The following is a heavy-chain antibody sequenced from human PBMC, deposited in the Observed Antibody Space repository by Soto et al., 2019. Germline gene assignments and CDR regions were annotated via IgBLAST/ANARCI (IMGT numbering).Heavy chain of an antibody. Sequence: QVQLVQSGSEVKKPGSSVKVSCKASGGSFSSNPITWVRQAPGQGLEWMAGIIPIFATVHYAQKFQGRVTITADESTSTAYMELTSLRSEATAVYFCARGGRGYSSAPRSYFDYWGQGTLVTVS. V-gene: IGHV1-69*01. D-gene: IGHD5-18*01. CDR2: IIPIFATV. J-gene: IGHJ4*02. CDR1: GGSFSSNP. CDR3: ARGGRGYSSAPRSYFDY.